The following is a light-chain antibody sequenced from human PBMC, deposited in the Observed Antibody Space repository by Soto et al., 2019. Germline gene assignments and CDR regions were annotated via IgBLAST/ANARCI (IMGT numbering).Light chain of an antibody. J-gene: IGKJ4*01. CDR2: DAS. CDR3: RRRSNWPSVT. Sequence: EIVLTQSPATLSLSPGERATLSCRASQSVSIHLAWYQHKPGQAPRLLIYDASNRATGIPARFSGSGSGTDSVLSIGSLEPEDFEVYCCRRRSNWPSVTFGGGTKVEFK. CDR1: QSVSIH. V-gene: IGKV3-11*01.